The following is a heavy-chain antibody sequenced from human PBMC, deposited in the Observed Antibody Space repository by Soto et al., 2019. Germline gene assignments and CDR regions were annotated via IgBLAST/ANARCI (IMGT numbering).Heavy chain of an antibody. CDR2: SYDSGST. D-gene: IGHD3-22*01. Sequence: SETLSLTCTVSGGSLSSYYWSWIRQPPKKGLAWIGYSYDSGSTDYNPCLKSRVAISVDTSKNQFSLKLSSVTAADTAVYYCARGYYYGNSAWPPGEWGQGTLVTVSS. CDR3: ARGYYYGNSAWPPGE. J-gene: IGHJ4*01. CDR1: GGSLSSYY. V-gene: IGHV4-59*01.